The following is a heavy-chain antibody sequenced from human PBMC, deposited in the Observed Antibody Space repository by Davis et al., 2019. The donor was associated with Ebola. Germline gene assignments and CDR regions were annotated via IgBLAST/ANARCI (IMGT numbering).Heavy chain of an antibody. J-gene: IGHJ3*02. CDR2: IKYDGSKK. V-gene: IGHV3-7*03. D-gene: IGHD7-27*01. CDR3: ATELNGGSFDI. CDR1: GFTFSNYW. Sequence: PGGSLRLSCAASGFTFSNYWMNWVRQGPGKGPEWVANIKYDGSKKNYLDSVKDRFTISRDNAKNSLYLQMNSLGAEDTAVYYCATELNGGSFDIWGRGTMVTVSS.